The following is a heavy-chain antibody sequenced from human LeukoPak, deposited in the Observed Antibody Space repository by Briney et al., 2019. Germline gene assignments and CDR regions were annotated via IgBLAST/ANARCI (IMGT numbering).Heavy chain of an antibody. Sequence: GGSLRLSCAASGFTFSSYSMNWVRQAPGKGLEWVSSISSSSSYICYADSVKGRFTISRDNAKNSLYLQMNSLRAEDTAVYYCARAPGGAAADYWGQGTLVTVSS. D-gene: IGHD6-13*01. J-gene: IGHJ4*02. CDR2: ISSSSSYI. V-gene: IGHV3-21*01. CDR3: ARAPGGAAADY. CDR1: GFTFSSYS.